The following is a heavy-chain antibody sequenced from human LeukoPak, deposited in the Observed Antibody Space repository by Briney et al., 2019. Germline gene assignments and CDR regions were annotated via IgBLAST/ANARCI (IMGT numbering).Heavy chain of an antibody. J-gene: IGHJ4*02. CDR3: ARDHLALAYCGGDCYWPY. V-gene: IGHV4-38-2*02. CDR2: IYHDGST. CDR1: GFTFSNYA. Sequence: GSLRLSCAASGFTFSNYAMNWVRQAPGKGLEWVGNIYHDGSTYYNPSLKSRVTISVDTSKNQFSLKLSSVTAADTAVYYCARDHLALAYCGGDCYWPYWGPGNPGHRLL. D-gene: IGHD2-21*02.